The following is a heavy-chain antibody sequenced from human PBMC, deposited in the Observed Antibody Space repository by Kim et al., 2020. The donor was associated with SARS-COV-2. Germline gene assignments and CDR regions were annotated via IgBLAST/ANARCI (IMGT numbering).Heavy chain of an antibody. V-gene: IGHV4-4*07. J-gene: IGHJ5*02. CDR3: ARDSWPGNWNDEDGWFDP. Sequence: SETLSLTCTVSGGSISSYYWSWIRQPAGKGLEWIGRIYTSGSTNYNPSLKSRVTMSVDTSKNQFSLKLSSVTAADTAVYYCARDSWPGNWNDEDGWFDPWGQGTLVTVSS. CDR2: IYTSGST. CDR1: GGSISSYY. D-gene: IGHD1-1*01.